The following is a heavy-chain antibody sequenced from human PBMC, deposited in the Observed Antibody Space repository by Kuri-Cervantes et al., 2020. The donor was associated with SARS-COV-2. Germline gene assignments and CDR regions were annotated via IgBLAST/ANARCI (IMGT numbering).Heavy chain of an antibody. CDR1: GFTFSSYA. V-gene: IGHV3-23*01. D-gene: IGHD2-2*01. J-gene: IGHJ1*01. Sequence: GESLKISCAASGFTFSSYAMSWVRQAPGKGLEWVSAISGSGGSTYYADSVKCRFTISRDNSKNTLYLQMNSLRAEDTAVYYCALRYCSSTSCRDQGYFQHWGQGTLVTVSS. CDR3: ALRYCSSTSCRDQGYFQH. CDR2: ISGSGGST.